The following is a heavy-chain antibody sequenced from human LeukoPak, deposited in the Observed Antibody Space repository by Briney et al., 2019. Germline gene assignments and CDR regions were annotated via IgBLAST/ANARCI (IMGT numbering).Heavy chain of an antibody. CDR1: GGSISSYY. D-gene: IGHD6-13*01. V-gene: IGHV4-59*08. J-gene: IGHJ4*02. CDR2: IYYSGST. CDR3: ARSATGTDPFDY. Sequence: PSETLSLTGTVSGGSISSYYWSWIRQPPGKRLEWIGYIYYSGSTNYNPSLKSRVTISVDTSKNQFSLKLSSVTAADTAVYYCARSATGTDPFDYWGQGTLVTVSS.